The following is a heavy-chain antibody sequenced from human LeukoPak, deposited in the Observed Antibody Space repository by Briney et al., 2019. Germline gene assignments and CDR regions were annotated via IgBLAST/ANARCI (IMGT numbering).Heavy chain of an antibody. CDR2: IFYSGTT. Sequence: SETLSLTCTVSGGSISSYYWSWIRQPPGKGLEWIGFIFYSGTTNYNPSLKSRVTISVDTSKNQFSLKLSSVTAADTAVYYCARTMEEYYYDSSGYYYNYYYYMDVWGKGTTVTISS. D-gene: IGHD3-22*01. V-gene: IGHV4-59*01. J-gene: IGHJ6*03. CDR3: ARTMEEYYYDSSGYYYNYYYYMDV. CDR1: GGSISSYY.